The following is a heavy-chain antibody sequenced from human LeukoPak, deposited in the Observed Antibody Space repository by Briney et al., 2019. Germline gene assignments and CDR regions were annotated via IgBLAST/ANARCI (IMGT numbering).Heavy chain of an antibody. CDR3: AIQPTYYYYYYMDV. CDR2: IYYSGST. Sequence: KPSQTLSLTCTVSGGSISSSSYYWGWIRQPPGKGLEWIGSIYYSGSTYYNPSLKSRVTISVDTSKNQFSLKLSSVTAADTAVYYCAIQPTYYYYYYMDVWGKGTTVTVSS. D-gene: IGHD1-14*01. CDR1: GGSISSSSYY. J-gene: IGHJ6*03. V-gene: IGHV4-39*01.